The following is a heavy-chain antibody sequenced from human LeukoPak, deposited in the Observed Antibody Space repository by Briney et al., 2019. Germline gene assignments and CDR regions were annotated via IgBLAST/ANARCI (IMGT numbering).Heavy chain of an antibody. CDR1: GFTFDDYA. CDR3: ARDGVVAGPWHFDY. Sequence: PGRSLRLSCAASGFTFDDYAMHWVRQAPGKGLEWISHISSSSSTIYYADSLKGRFTISRDNAKNSLYLQMNSLRAEDTAVYYCARDGVVAGPWHFDYWGQGTLVTVSS. J-gene: IGHJ4*02. D-gene: IGHD2-15*01. V-gene: IGHV3-48*01. CDR2: ISSSSSTI.